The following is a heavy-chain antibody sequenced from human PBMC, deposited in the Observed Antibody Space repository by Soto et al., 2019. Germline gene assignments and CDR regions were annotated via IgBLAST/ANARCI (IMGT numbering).Heavy chain of an antibody. V-gene: IGHV3-23*01. CDR3: AKVLSSGGYSGALEY. D-gene: IGHD1-26*01. CDR1: GFSITSFA. J-gene: IGHJ4*02. CDR2: ISASGGST. Sequence: GGSLSLSCVASGFSITSFAMSWVRQAPGKGLEWASAISASGGSTYADSVKGRFTISRDNSKNTLYLQMNSLRVEDTAVYYCAKVLSSGGYSGALEYWGQGALVTVSS.